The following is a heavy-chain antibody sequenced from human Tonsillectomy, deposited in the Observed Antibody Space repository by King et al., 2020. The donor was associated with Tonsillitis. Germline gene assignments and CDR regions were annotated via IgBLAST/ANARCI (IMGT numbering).Heavy chain of an antibody. CDR1: GFTFSCYA. D-gene: IGHD3-22*01. CDR2: ISSGGGST. J-gene: IGHJ4*02. CDR3: AKDGNYYDSSGYFPDY. Sequence: VQLVESGGGLEQPGGSLRLSCAASGFTFSCYAMSWVRQAPGKGLEWVSSISSGGGSTYYADSVKGRFTISRDNSKNTLYLQMNSLRAEDTAVYYCAKDGNYYDSSGYFPDYWGQGTLVTVSS. V-gene: IGHV3-23*04.